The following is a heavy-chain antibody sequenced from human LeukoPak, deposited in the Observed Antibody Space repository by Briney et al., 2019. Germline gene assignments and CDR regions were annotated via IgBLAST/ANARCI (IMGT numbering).Heavy chain of an antibody. CDR2: IIPILGIA. CDR1: GGTFSSYA. D-gene: IGHD6-19*01. V-gene: IGHV1-69*04. CDR3: ARGGIAVADPHKFDY. J-gene: IGHJ4*02. Sequence: GASVKVSCKASGGTFSSYAISWVRQAPGQGLEWMGRIIPILGIANYAQKFQGRVTITADKSTSTAYMELSSLRSEDTAVYYCARGGIAVADPHKFDYWGQGTLVTVSS.